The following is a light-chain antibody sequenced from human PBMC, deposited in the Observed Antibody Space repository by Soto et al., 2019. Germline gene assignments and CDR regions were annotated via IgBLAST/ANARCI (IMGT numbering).Light chain of an antibody. J-gene: IGKJ1*01. Sequence: DIQMTQSPSILSASVGDRVTITCRASQSISIWLAWYQQKPGKAPKVLIYKASNLESGVPSRFSGSGSGTEFTLTISSLQPDDFATYYCQQYKTYSRTFGQGTKVEIK. CDR2: KAS. CDR1: QSISIW. V-gene: IGKV1-5*03. CDR3: QQYKTYSRT.